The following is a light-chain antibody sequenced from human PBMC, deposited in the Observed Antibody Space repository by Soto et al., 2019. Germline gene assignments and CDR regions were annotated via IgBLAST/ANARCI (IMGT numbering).Light chain of an antibody. CDR2: WAS. J-gene: IGKJ2*01. V-gene: IGKV4-1*01. CDR3: QQYYSNNYT. CDR1: QSILYSSNNKNY. Sequence: DIVMTQSPDSLAVSLGERATINCKSSQSILYSSNNKNYLAWYQQKPGQPPKLLIYWASTRESGVPDRFSGSGSGTDFNLTISTLQAEDVAVYYCQQYYSNNYTFGQGTKLEIK.